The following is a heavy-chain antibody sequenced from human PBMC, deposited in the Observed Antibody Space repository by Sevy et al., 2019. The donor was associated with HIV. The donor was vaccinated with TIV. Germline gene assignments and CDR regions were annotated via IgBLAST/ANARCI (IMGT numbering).Heavy chain of an antibody. CDR3: SRGRDYYDSNSLDY. D-gene: IGHD3-22*01. CDR2: TRSKPYNGTT. CDR1: GFNFGYYA. J-gene: IGHJ4*02. V-gene: IGHV3-49*03. Sequence: GESLKISCTASGFNFGYYAMSWFRQAPGKGLEWVGSTRSKPYNGTTEYAASVKGRFTISRDDSKSIAYLQMNSLKTEDTAVYYCSRGRDYYDSNSLDYWGQGTLVTVSS.